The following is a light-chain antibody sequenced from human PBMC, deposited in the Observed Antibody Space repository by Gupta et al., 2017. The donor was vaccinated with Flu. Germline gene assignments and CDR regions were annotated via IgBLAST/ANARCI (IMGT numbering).Light chain of an antibody. J-gene: IGLJ2*01. CDR2: EVS. CDR1: SSDVGGYNY. V-gene: IGLV2-14*01. CDR3: SSDTSSSTVV. Sequence: QSALPQPASVSGSPGQSITISCTGTSSDVGGYNYVSWFQQHPGKAPKLMIYEVSHRPAVVSARFSGSKSGNTASLTISGRQEEDEADYYCSSDTSSSTVVFGGGTKLTVL.